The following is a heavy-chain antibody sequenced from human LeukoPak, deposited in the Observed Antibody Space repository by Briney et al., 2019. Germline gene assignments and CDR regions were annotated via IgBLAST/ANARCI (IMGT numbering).Heavy chain of an antibody. CDR1: GFTFSSYA. CDR2: ISYDGSNK. CDR3: ARDALDSSGYFFLSDY. D-gene: IGHD3-22*01. V-gene: IGHV3-30*04. Sequence: GGSLRLSCAASGFTFSSYAMHWVRQAPDKGLEWVAVISYDGSNKYYADSVKGRFTISRDNSKNTLYLQMNSLRAEDTAMYYCARDALDSSGYFFLSDYWGQGTLVTVSS. J-gene: IGHJ4*02.